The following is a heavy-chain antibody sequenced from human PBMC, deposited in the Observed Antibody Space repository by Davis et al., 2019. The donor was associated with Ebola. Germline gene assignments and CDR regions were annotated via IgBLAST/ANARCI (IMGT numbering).Heavy chain of an antibody. D-gene: IGHD4-17*01. CDR1: GFAFSSFW. CDR2: INEGGSDK. J-gene: IGHJ1*01. CDR3: AKEQGDYGDFQH. Sequence: PGGSLRLSCAASGFAFSSFWMSWVRQAPGKGLEWVANINEGGSDKHYVDSVKGRFTISRDNAKNSLYLQMNSLRAEDTALYYCAKEQGDYGDFQHWGQGTLVTVSS. V-gene: IGHV3-7*03.